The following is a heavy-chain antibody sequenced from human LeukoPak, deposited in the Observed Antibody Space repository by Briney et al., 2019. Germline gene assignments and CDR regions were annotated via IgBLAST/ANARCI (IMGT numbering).Heavy chain of an antibody. J-gene: IGHJ4*02. Sequence: SSETLSLTCTVSGGSISSTSYYWGWIRQPPGKGLEWIGEINHSGSTNYNPSLKSRVTISVDTSKNQFSLKLSSVTAADTAVYYCARGVRYYGSGSYYSTPLFDYWGQGTLVTVSS. D-gene: IGHD3-10*01. CDR2: INHSGST. CDR3: ARGVRYYGSGSYYSTPLFDY. V-gene: IGHV4-39*07. CDR1: GGSISSTSYY.